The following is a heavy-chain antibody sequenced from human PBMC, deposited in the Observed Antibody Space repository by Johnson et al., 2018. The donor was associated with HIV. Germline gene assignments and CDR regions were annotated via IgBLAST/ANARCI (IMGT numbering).Heavy chain of an antibody. CDR2: IKQDGSEK. CDR3: ARDKVTGRQWLSYDDAFDI. CDR1: GFTFSSYW. V-gene: IGHV3-7*01. J-gene: IGHJ3*02. Sequence: VQLVESGGGLVQPGGSLRLSCAASGFTFSSYWMSWVRQAPGKGLEWVANIKQDGSEKYYVDSVKGRFTISRDNAKNSLYLQMNSLRAEDTAVYYCARDKVTGRQWLSYDDAFDIWGHGTVLHVSS. D-gene: IGHD6-19*01.